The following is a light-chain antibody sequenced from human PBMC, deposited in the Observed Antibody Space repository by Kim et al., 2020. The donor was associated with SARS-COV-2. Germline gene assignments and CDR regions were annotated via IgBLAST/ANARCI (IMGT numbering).Light chain of an antibody. CDR3: AVWDDSLNGYV. V-gene: IGLV1-44*01. CDR1: SSNIGRNT. CDR2: SNN. J-gene: IGLJ1*01. Sequence: ELTQPPSASGTPGQRVTISCSGSSSNIGRNTVNWYQQRPGTAPKLLVYSNNQRHSGVPDRVFGSKSGTSASLAISGLQSEDEADYYCAVWDDSLNGYVFGIGTKVTVL.